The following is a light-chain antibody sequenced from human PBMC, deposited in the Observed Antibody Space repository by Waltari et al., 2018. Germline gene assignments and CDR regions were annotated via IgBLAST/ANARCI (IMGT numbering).Light chain of an antibody. CDR2: WAS. J-gene: IGKJ2*02. CDR1: RSVLYNSNNKNY. Sequence: EIVMTQSPDSLAVSLGERAAINCKSSRSVLYNSNNKNYLAWYQQKPRQPPKLLINWASSRESGVPDRFSGSGSGTDFTLTISSLQAEDVAVYYCQQYLRAPRTFGQGTELEI. V-gene: IGKV4-1*01. CDR3: QQYLRAPRT.